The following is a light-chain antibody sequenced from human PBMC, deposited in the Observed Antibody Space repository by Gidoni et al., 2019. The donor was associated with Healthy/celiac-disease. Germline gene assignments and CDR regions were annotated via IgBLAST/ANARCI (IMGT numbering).Light chain of an antibody. V-gene: IGKV1-39*01. CDR1: QTISTY. CDR3: QQSYSMPRT. CDR2: AAS. Sequence: DIQMTQSPSSLSASVGDRVTITCRASQTISTYLSWYQQRPGEAPKLLVYAASSLQRGVPSRFSATESGTDFTLTINGLQPEDFATYYCQQSYSMPRTFGQGTKVEV. J-gene: IGKJ1*01.